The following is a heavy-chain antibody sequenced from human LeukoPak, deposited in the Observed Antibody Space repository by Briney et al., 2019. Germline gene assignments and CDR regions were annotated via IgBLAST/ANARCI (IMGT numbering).Heavy chain of an antibody. D-gene: IGHD6-13*01. CDR3: ARGPRKYSSSWSSSYFDY. CDR1: GYTFTGYY. V-gene: IGHV1-2*02. Sequence: GASVKVSCKASGYTFTGYYMHWVRQAPGQGLEWMGWINPNSGGTNYAQKFQGRVTMTRDTSISTAYMELSRLRSDDTAVYYCARGPRKYSSSWSSSYFDYWSQGTLVTVSS. J-gene: IGHJ4*02. CDR2: INPNSGGT.